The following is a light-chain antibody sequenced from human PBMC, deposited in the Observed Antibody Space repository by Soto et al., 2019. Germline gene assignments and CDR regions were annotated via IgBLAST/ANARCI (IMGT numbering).Light chain of an antibody. Sequence: EVVMTQSPATLSVSPGDRATLSCRASQSVHNNLAWYQQKPGQAPRLLIFDTSTRATDIPIRFTCGESGTESTFTISSLQSEDSAVYYCQQYEIWPLTFGGGTKVEIK. J-gene: IGKJ4*01. CDR2: DTS. CDR3: QQYEIWPLT. CDR1: QSVHNN. V-gene: IGKV3-15*01.